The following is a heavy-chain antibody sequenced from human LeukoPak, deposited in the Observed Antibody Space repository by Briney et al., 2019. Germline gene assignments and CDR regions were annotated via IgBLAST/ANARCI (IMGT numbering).Heavy chain of an antibody. CDR3: ASLKRGVVVPAAIAQLVLDAFDI. V-gene: IGHV1-69*05. CDR2: IIPIFGTA. D-gene: IGHD2-2*01. Sequence: EASVKVSCKASGGTFSSYAISWVRQAPGQGLERMGGIIPIFGTANYAQKFQGRVTITTDESTSTACMELSSLRSEDTAVYYCASLKRGVVVPAAIAQLVLDAFDIWGQGTMVTVSS. J-gene: IGHJ3*02. CDR1: GGTFSSYA.